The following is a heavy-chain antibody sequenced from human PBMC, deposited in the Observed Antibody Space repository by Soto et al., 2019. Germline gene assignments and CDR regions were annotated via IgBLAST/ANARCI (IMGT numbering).Heavy chain of an antibody. V-gene: IGHV3-9*01. CDR2: ISWNSGSI. D-gene: IGHD6-13*01. Sequence: EVQLVESGGGLVQPGRSLRLSCAASGFTFDDYAMHWVRQAPGKGLEWVSGISWNSGSIGYADPVKGRFTISRDNAKNSLHLQMNSLRAEDTVLYYCAIDMGLSRSWSYFDYLGQGTLVPVSS. J-gene: IGHJ4*02. CDR3: AIDMGLSRSWSYFDY. CDR1: GFTFDDYA.